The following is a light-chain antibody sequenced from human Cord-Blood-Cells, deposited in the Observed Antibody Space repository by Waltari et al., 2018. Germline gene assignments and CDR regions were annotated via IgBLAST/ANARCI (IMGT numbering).Light chain of an antibody. J-gene: IGLJ3*02. CDR2: RNN. V-gene: IGLV1-47*01. CDR3: AAWDDSLSGRV. CDR1: SSNIGSNY. Sequence: QSVLTQPPSASGTPGQRVTISCSGSSSNIGSNYVYWYQQLPGTAPQLLIYRNNQRPSVVPDRFSGSKSGTSASLAISGLRSEDEADYYCAAWDDSLSGRVFGGGTKLTVL.